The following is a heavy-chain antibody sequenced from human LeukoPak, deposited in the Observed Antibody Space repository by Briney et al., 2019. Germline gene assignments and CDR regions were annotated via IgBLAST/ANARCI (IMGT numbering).Heavy chain of an antibody. CDR2: INHDGTEK. Sequence: PGGTLRLSCAASGFTCSNYWTSWVRHAPGKGLEWVAKINHDGTEKYYVDSVKGRFTISRDNAENSLYLQTNMLRAEDTAVYYCARGGSSRFDAWGQGTLVTVSS. J-gene: IGHJ5*02. CDR3: ARGGSSRFDA. V-gene: IGHV3-7*05. CDR1: GFTCSNYW. D-gene: IGHD2-2*01.